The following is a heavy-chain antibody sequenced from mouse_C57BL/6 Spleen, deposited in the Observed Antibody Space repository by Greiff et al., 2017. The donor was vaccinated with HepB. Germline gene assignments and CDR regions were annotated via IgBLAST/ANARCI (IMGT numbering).Heavy chain of an antibody. J-gene: IGHJ3*01. V-gene: IGHV1-52*01. D-gene: IGHD2-3*01. Sequence: QVQLQQPGAELVRPGSSVKLSCKASGYTFTSYWMHWVKQRPIQGLEWIGNIDPSDSETHYNQKFKDKATLIVDKSSSTAYMQLSSLTSEDTAVYYVARAPSDYDGYYPCAYWGQGTLVTGSA. CDR3: ARAPSDYDGYYPCAY. CDR1: GYTFTSYW. CDR2: IDPSDSET.